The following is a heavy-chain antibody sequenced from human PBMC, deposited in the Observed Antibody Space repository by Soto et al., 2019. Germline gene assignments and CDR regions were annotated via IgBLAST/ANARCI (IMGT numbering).Heavy chain of an antibody. CDR3: ARKTSIAAAGGVSYYFDY. J-gene: IGHJ4*02. CDR1: GGSFSGYY. D-gene: IGHD6-13*01. CDR2: INHSGST. Sequence: XATLSLPCAVYGGSFSGYYWSWIRQPPGKGLEWIGEINHSGSTNYNPSLKSRVTISVDTSKNQFSLKLSSVTAADTAVYYCARKTSIAAAGGVSYYFDYCGQRTLVTVSS. V-gene: IGHV4-34*01.